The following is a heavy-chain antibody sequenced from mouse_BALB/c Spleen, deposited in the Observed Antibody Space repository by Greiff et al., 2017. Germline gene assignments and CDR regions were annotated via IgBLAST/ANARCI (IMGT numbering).Heavy chain of an antibody. CDR3: ARIYYDYLYAMDY. Sequence: VKLMESGPGLVAPSQSLSITCTVSGFSLTSYGVHWVRQPPGKGLEWLGVIWAGGSTNYNSALMSRLSISKDNSKSQVFLKMNSLQTDDTAMYYCARIYYDYLYAMDYWGQGTSVTVSS. J-gene: IGHJ4*01. D-gene: IGHD2-4*01. V-gene: IGHV2-9*02. CDR2: IWAGGST. CDR1: GFSLTSYG.